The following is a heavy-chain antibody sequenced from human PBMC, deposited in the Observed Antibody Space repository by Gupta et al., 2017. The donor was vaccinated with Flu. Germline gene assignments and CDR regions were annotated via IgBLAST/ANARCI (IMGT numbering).Heavy chain of an antibody. J-gene: IGHJ3*02. Sequence: EVQLVESGGGLVEPGGSLTLSCAASGFNFITAYSTWIRPASGKGLEWVGRLKSHADGGTTDYGATVKGRFTISRDDSKNMLFLQFGSLQTEDTAMYFCTTDSSGWITFDIWGRGTMVTVSS. CDR1: GFNFITAY. V-gene: IGHV3-15*01. D-gene: IGHD5-12*01. CDR3: TTDSSGWITFDI. CDR2: LKSHADGGTT.